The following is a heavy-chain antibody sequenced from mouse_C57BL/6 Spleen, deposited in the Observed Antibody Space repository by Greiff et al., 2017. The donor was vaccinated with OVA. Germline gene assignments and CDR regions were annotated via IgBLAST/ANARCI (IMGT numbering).Heavy chain of an antibody. J-gene: IGHJ4*01. CDR2: IYPGDGDT. CDR1: GYAFSSSW. D-gene: IGHD2-3*01. CDR3: ARSVYDRNYRIYAMDY. Sequence: VQLQQSGPELVKPGASVKVSCKASGYAFSSSWMNWVKQRPGKGLEWIGRIYPGDGDTNYNGKFKGKATLTADKSSSTAYMQLSSLTSEDSAVYFCARSVYDRNYRIYAMDYWGQGTSVTVSS. V-gene: IGHV1-82*01.